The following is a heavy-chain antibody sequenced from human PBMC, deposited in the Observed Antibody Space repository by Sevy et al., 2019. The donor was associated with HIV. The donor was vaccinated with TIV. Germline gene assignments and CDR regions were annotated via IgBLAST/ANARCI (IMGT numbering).Heavy chain of an antibody. CDR3: VKDVIVVVPAAIKEYYYYYGMDV. V-gene: IGHV3-64D*06. J-gene: IGHJ6*02. Sequence: GGSLRLSCSASGFTFSSYAVHWVRQAPGKGLEYVSAISSNGGSTYYADSVKGRFTISRDNSKNTLYLQMSSLRAEDTAVYYCVKDVIVVVPAAIKEYYYYYGMDVWGQGTTVTVSS. CDR1: GFTFSSYA. CDR2: ISSNGGST. D-gene: IGHD2-2*01.